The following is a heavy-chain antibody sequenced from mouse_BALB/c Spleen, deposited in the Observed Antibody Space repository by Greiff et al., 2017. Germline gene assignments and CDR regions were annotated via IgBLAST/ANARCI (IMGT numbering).Heavy chain of an antibody. CDR3: ARVYYDVSYYAMDY. J-gene: IGHJ4*01. CDR1: GYTFTDYW. CDR2: IDTSDSYT. D-gene: IGHD2-4*01. Sequence: VQLQQSGAELVMPGASVKMSCKASGYTFTDYWMHWVKQRPGQGLEWIGAIDTSDSYTSYNQKFKGKATLTVDESSSTAYTQLSSLTSEDSAVYYCARVYYDVSYYAMDYWGQGTSVTVSS. V-gene: IGHV1-69*01.